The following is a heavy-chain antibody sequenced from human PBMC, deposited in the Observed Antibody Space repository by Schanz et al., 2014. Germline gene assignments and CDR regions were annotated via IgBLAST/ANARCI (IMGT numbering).Heavy chain of an antibody. CDR3: ARGREVVAKIFDV. D-gene: IGHD3-22*01. CDR1: GFTVSNSY. CDR2: IYSSGST. Sequence: EVQLVESGGGLIKPGGSLRLSCAASGFTVSNSYIHWVRQAPGKGLEWVSTIYSSGSTYYADSVRGRFTISRDNSMNTVYLQMNSLRAEDTGVYYCARGREVVAKIFDVWGQGTMVTVSS. J-gene: IGHJ3*01. V-gene: IGHV3-53*01.